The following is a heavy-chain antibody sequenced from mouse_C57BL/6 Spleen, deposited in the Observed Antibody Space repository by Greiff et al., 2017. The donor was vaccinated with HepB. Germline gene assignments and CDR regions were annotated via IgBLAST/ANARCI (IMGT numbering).Heavy chain of an antibody. V-gene: IGHV1-69*01. CDR2: IDPSDSYT. J-gene: IGHJ4*01. CDR3: AIAYYSNYHYAMDY. Sequence: QVQLKQPGAELVMPGASVKLSCKASGYTFTSYWMHWVKQRPGQGLEWIGEIDPSDSYTNYNQKFKGKSTLTVDKSSSTAYMQLSSLTSEDSAVYYCAIAYYSNYHYAMDYWGQGTSVTVSS. D-gene: IGHD2-5*01. CDR1: GYTFTSYW.